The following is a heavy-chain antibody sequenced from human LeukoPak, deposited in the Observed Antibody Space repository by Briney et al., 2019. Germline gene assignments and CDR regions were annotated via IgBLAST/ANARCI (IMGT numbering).Heavy chain of an antibody. V-gene: IGHV4-34*01. Sequence: PSETLSLTCAVYGGSFSGYYWSWIRQPPGKGLEWIGEINHSGSTNYNPSLKSRVTISVDTSKNQFSLKLSSVTAADTAVYYCARGNVDTAMTTENYFDYWGQRTLVTVSS. D-gene: IGHD5-18*01. J-gene: IGHJ4*02. CDR3: ARGNVDTAMTTENYFDY. CDR1: GGSFSGYY. CDR2: INHSGST.